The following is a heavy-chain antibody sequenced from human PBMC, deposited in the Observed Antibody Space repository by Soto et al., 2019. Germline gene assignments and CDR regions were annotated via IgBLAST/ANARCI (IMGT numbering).Heavy chain of an antibody. CDR1: GFTFSSYA. V-gene: IGHV3-23*01. J-gene: IGHJ4*01. CDR2: ISGSGAST. D-gene: IGHD3-9*01. Sequence: EVQLLESGGGLVQPGGSLRLSCAASGFTFSSYAMSWVRQAPGKGLEWVSAISGSGASTYYADSVKGRFTISRDKSRNTLLLPMNSTISEDTAVHYCTHYDWYIDDWGDGTVVTVSS. CDR3: THYDWYIDD.